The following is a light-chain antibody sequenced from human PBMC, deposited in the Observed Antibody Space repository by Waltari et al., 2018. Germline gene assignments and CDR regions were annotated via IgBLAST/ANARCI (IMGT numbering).Light chain of an antibody. CDR1: QRLGNF. V-gene: IGKV3-11*01. J-gene: IGKJ4*01. Sequence: SVLPQSAATLSLSPGERPSLSCRASQRLGNFLAWYQQKPGQAPRLLGYDAAKRATGVPVRFSGRGSGTDFTLTISNLEPEDFAVYVCQQYSNWPPTFGGGTTVEIK. CDR2: DAA. CDR3: QQYSNWPPT.